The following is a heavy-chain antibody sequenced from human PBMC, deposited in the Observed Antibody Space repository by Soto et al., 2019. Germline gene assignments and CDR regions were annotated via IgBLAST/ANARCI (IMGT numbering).Heavy chain of an antibody. CDR3: SRKNSGTYPFDC. D-gene: IGHD1-26*01. J-gene: IGHJ4*02. V-gene: IGHV3-64*02. CDR2: ITTKGDST. CDR1: GFTFSDYA. Sequence: GGSLRLSCAASGFTFSDYAMYWVRQAPGKGLEYVSAITTKGDSTYYADSVKGRFSISRDNSKNTLYLQMGCLRADDMAVYYCSRKNSGTYPFDCWGQGTLVTVSS.